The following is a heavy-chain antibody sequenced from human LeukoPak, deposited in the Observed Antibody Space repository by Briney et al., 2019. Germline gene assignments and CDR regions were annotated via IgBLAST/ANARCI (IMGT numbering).Heavy chain of an antibody. CDR2: ISWNSASF. D-gene: IGHD6-19*01. CDR3: AKDTDKQWLVGGYFDY. Sequence: GGSLRLSCAASGFSVDDYAMHWVRQAPGKGLKWVSGISWNSASFGYADSVRGRFSISRDNAKKSLYLQMHSLRAEDTAFYYCAKDTDKQWLVGGYFDYWGHGTLVTVSS. J-gene: IGHJ4*01. CDR1: GFSVDDYA. V-gene: IGHV3-9*01.